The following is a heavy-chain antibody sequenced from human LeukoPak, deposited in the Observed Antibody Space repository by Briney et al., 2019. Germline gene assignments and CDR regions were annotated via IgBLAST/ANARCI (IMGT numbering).Heavy chain of an antibody. J-gene: IGHJ3*02. CDR1: GFTVSSNY. CDR3: ARELRMATIKGAFDI. V-gene: IGHV3-53*01. CDR2: IYSGGST. D-gene: IGHD5-24*01. Sequence: GASPRLSCAASGFTVSSNYMSWVRQAPGKGLELVSVIYSGGSTYYADSVKGRFTISRDNSKNTLYLQMNSLRAEDTAVYYCARELRMATIKGAFDIWGQGTMVTVSS.